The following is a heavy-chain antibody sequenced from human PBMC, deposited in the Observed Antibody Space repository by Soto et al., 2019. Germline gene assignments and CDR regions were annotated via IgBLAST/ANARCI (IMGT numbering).Heavy chain of an antibody. V-gene: IGHV1-8*01. CDR3: ARGGLSSSSWYDHYYYYMDV. Sequence: QVQLVQSGAEVKKPGASVKVSCKASGYTFTSYDINWVRQATGQGLEWMGWMNPNSGNTGYAQKFQGRVPMTRNTSISTAYMELSSLRSEDTAVYYCARGGLSSSSWYDHYYYYMDVWGKGTTVTVSS. CDR1: GYTFTSYD. J-gene: IGHJ6*03. D-gene: IGHD6-13*01. CDR2: MNPNSGNT.